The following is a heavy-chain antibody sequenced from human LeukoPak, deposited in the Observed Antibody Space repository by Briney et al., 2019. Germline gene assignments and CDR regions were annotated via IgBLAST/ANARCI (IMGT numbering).Heavy chain of an antibody. CDR1: GGTFSSYA. CDR2: IIPIFGTA. D-gene: IGHD4-11*01. Sequence: GASVKVSCKASGGTFSSYAISWVRQAPGQGLEWMGGIIPIFGTANYAQKFQGRVTITTDESTSTAYMELSSLRSEDTAVYYCARSDYSNYYYYMDVWGKGTTVTVSS. CDR3: ARSDYSNYYYYMDV. J-gene: IGHJ6*03. V-gene: IGHV1-69*05.